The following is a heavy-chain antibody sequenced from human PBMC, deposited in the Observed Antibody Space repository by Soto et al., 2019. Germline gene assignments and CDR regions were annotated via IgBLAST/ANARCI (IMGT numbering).Heavy chain of an antibody. D-gene: IGHD3-22*01. J-gene: IGHJ4*02. Sequence: GGSLRLSCAASGFTFSSYAMSWVRQAPGKGLEWVLAISGSGGSTYYADSVKGRFTISRDNSKNTLYLQMNSLRAEDTAVYYCAKDTYYYDSSGYYYHYFDYWGQGTLVTVSS. CDR3: AKDTYYYDSSGYYYHYFDY. CDR1: GFTFSSYA. V-gene: IGHV3-23*01. CDR2: ISGSGGST.